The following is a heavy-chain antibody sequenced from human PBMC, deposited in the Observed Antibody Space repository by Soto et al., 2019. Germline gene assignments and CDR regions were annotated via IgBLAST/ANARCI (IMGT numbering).Heavy chain of an antibody. CDR2: INPNSGGT. Sequence: ASVKVSCKASGYTFTGYYMHWVRQAPGQGLEWMGWINPNSGGTNYAQKFQGWVTMTRDTSISTAYMELSRLRSDDTAVYYCARDGSADGAYYYYAMDVWGQGTTVTVSS. V-gene: IGHV1-2*04. CDR3: ARDGSADGAYYYYAMDV. J-gene: IGHJ6*02. CDR1: GYTFTGYY. D-gene: IGHD6-13*01.